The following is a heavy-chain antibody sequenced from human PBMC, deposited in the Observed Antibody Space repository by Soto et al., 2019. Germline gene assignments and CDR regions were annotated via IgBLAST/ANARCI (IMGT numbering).Heavy chain of an antibody. Sequence: SVKVSCKASGGTFRTYAISWVRQAPGQGLEWMGWISAYNGNTNYAQKLQGRVTMTTDTSTSTAYMELRSLRSDDTAVYYCATPTPLRGAMITNINFDFWGQGTPVTVSS. CDR3: ATPTPLRGAMITNINFDF. CDR1: GGTFRTYA. D-gene: IGHD3-10*01. CDR2: ISAYNGNT. J-gene: IGHJ4*02. V-gene: IGHV1-18*04.